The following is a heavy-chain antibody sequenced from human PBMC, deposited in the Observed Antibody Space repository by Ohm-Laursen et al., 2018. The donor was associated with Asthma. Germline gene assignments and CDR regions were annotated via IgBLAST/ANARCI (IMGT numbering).Heavy chain of an antibody. CDR3: ARDVMEWYLPAFDF. D-gene: IGHD3-3*01. Sequence: SPRPSRSAAGFTLTHYGMHWGRPGPGNGLEGVAGGGRYYDGGLKYYADSVNGRFTVSRDDSKNTLYLQMNSLRPDDTAVYYCARDVMEWYLPAFDFWGQGTLVTVSS. V-gene: IGHV3-30*19. CDR2: GGRYYDGGLK. J-gene: IGHJ4*02. CDR1: GFTLTHYG.